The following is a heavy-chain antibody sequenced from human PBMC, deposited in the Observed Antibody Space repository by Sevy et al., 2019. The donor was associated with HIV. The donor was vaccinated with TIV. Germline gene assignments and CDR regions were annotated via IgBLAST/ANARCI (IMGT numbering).Heavy chain of an antibody. CDR3: GSGGYYGLGSYHS. V-gene: IGHV4-61*01. CDR1: GGSVSSGRYY. Sequence: SETLSLTCTVSGGSVSSGRYYWSWIRQSPGKGLEWIGYIYYNGRANQNPSLKSRVTMSLDTSKNQVSLRLRSVTTEDTAVYYCGSGGYYGLGSYHSWGQGTLVTVSS. D-gene: IGHD3-10*01. CDR2: IYYNGRA. J-gene: IGHJ4*02.